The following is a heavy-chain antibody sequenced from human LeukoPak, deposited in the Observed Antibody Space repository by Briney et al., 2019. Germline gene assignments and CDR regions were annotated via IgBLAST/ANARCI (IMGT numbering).Heavy chain of an antibody. CDR2: IYSVGTT. Sequence: PGGSLRLSCAASGFTVSNTFMSWVRQAPGKGLEWVSVIYSVGTTYYADSVKGRFTISRDNSKNTLYLQMNSLRAEDTAVYYCARVTWKIKSDTYYYDSSGYYNWFDPWGQGTLVTVSS. CDR3: ARVTWKIKSDTYYYDSSGYYNWFDP. J-gene: IGHJ5*02. V-gene: IGHV3-53*01. D-gene: IGHD3-22*01. CDR1: GFTVSNTF.